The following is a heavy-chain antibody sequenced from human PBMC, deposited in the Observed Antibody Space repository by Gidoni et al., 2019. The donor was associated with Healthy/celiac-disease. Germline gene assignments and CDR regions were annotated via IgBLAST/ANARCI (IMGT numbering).Heavy chain of an antibody. Sequence: QLQLQESGSGLLKPSQTLSLTCAFSVGSIRSAGYSLSWIRQPPGKCLELIGYIYHSGRTDYNPSLKSRVTISVDRSKNQFSLKLSSVTAADTAVYYCARDSIAAAGTGFDYWGQGTLVTVSS. V-gene: IGHV4-30-2*01. CDR1: VGSIRSAGYS. D-gene: IGHD6-13*01. CDR2: IYHSGRT. CDR3: ARDSIAAAGTGFDY. J-gene: IGHJ4*02.